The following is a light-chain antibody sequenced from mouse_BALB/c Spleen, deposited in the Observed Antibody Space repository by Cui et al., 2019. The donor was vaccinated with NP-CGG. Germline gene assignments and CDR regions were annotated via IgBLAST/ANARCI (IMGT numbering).Light chain of an antibody. CDR2: GTN. V-gene: IGLV1*01. CDR1: TGTVTTSNY. Sequence: VVTQEPAPTTSPGETVTLTCRSSTGTVTTSNYANWVQEKPDHLFTGLIGGTNNRAPGVPARFSGSLIGDRAALTITGAQTEDEAIYFCALWYSNHWVFGGGTKLTVL. J-gene: IGLJ1*01. CDR3: ALWYSNHWV.